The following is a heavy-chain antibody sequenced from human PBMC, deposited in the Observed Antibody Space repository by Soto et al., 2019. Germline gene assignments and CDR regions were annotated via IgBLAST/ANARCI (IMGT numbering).Heavy chain of an antibody. D-gene: IGHD5-12*01. V-gene: IGHV1-69*08. CDR3: ARDAPIGSTYSGYDAIDS. J-gene: IGHJ4*02. Sequence: QVQLVQSGAEVKKPGSSVKVSCKASGGTFSTSTFTLVRQAPGQGLEWMGRTIPILDVADYAQDFQGRVTITADKSTSTAYRELTSLTSKDTAVYYCARDAPIGSTYSGYDAIDSWGQGTLVTVSS. CDR1: GGTFSTST. CDR2: TIPILDVA.